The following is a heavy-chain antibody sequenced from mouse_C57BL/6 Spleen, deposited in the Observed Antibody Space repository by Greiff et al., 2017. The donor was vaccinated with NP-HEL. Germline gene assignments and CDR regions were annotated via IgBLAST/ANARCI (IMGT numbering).Heavy chain of an antibody. Sequence: QVQLQQPGAELVKPGASVTLSCKASGYTFTSYWMHWLKQRPGQGLEWIGMIPPNSGSTNYNEKFKSKATLTVDKSSSTAYMQRSSLTSEDSAVYYCARRSNYSFAYWGQGTLVTVSA. J-gene: IGHJ3*01. CDR2: IPPNSGST. D-gene: IGHD2-5*01. CDR1: GYTFTSYW. CDR3: ARRSNYSFAY. V-gene: IGHV1-64*01.